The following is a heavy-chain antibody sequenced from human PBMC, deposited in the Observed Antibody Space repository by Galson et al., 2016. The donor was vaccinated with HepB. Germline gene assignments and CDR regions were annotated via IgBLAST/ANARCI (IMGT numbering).Heavy chain of an antibody. CDR1: GGSFSGYY. V-gene: IGHV4-4*07. Sequence: ETLSLTCAVDGGSFSGYYWSWIRQPAGKGLEWIGRMSTSGTTNYNPSLKSRVIISVDTSKNQFSLNLNSVTAADTAVYYCARDPPGIGNYFDYWGQGTLVSVSS. J-gene: IGHJ4*02. CDR3: ARDPPGIGNYFDY. CDR2: MSTSGTT. D-gene: IGHD1-26*01.